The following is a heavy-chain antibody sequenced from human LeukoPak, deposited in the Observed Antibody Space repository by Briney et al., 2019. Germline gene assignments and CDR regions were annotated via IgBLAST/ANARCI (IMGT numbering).Heavy chain of an antibody. CDR1: GDSVSSNSAA. V-gene: IGHV6-1*01. CDR3: ARANPDCGGDCYSNYYYYYYMDV. D-gene: IGHD2-21*02. Sequence: SQTLSLTCAISGDSVSSNSAAWNWIRQSPSRGLEWLGGTYYRSKWYNDYAVSVKSRITINPDTSKNQFSLQLNSVTPEDTAVYYCARANPDCGGDCYSNYYYYYYMDVWGKGTTVTVSS. CDR2: TYYRSKWYN. J-gene: IGHJ6*03.